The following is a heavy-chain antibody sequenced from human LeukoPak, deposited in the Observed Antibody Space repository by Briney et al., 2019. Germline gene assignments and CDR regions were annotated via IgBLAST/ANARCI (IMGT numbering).Heavy chain of an antibody. V-gene: IGHV3-66*02. J-gene: IGHJ4*02. D-gene: IGHD1-26*01. CDR1: GFTVSSNY. CDR3: ARHWLEWELLV. CDR2: IYSGGST. Sequence: GGSLRLSCAASGFTVSSNYMSWVRQAPGKGLEWVSVIYSGGSTYYADSVKGRFTISRDNSKNTLYLQMNSLRAEDTAVYYCARHWLEWELLVWGQGTLVTVSS.